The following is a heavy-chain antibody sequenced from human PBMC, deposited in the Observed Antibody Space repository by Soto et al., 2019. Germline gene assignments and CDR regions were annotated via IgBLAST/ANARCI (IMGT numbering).Heavy chain of an antibody. D-gene: IGHD3-10*01. CDR1: GFTFSDYY. CDR2: ISSSGSTI. V-gene: IGHV3-11*01. Sequence: GGSLRLSCAASGFTFSDYYMSWIRQAPGKGLEWVSYISSSGSTIYHADSVKGRFTISRDNAKNSLYLQMNSLRAEDTAVYYCARVQTYYYGSGSYYNRPWWFDPWGQGTLVTVSS. J-gene: IGHJ5*02. CDR3: ARVQTYYYGSGSYYNRPWWFDP.